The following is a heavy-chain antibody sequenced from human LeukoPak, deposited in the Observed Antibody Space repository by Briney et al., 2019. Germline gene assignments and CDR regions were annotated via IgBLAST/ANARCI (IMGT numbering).Heavy chain of an antibody. CDR3: ARESSYHYGY. Sequence: SETLSLTCAVYGGSFSGYYWSWIRQPPGKGLEWIGEINHSGSTNYNPSLKSRVTISADTSKNQFSLKLSSVTAADTAVYYCARESSYHYGYWGQGTLVTVSS. CDR2: INHSGST. CDR1: GGSFSGYY. J-gene: IGHJ4*02. V-gene: IGHV4-34*01. D-gene: IGHD4-17*01.